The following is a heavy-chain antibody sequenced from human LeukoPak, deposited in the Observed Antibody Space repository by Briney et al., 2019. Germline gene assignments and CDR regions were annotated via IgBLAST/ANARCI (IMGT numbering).Heavy chain of an antibody. D-gene: IGHD3-10*01. V-gene: IGHV1-2*02. J-gene: IGHJ6*03. CDR1: GYTFTGYY. Sequence: ASVKVSCKASGYTFTGYYMHWVRQAPGQGLEWMGWINPNSGGTNYAQKFQGRVTMTRDTSISTAYMELNRLRSDDTAVYYCARGGLLLWFGESPMDVWGKGTTVTVSS. CDR3: ARGGLLLWFGESPMDV. CDR2: INPNSGGT.